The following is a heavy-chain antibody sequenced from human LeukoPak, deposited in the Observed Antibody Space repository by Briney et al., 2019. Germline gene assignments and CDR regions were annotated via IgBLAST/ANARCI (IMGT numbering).Heavy chain of an antibody. CDR1: GFIFSDYY. V-gene: IGHV3-11*01. J-gene: IGHJ5*02. CDR3: ARDKDDYGSGNHWFDP. Sequence: GGSLRLSCAASGFIFSDYYMSWIRQAPGKGLEWVSYISSSGSTIYYADSVKGRFTISRDNAKNSLYLQMNSLRAEDTAVHYCARDKDDYGSGNHWFDPWGQGTLVTVSS. CDR2: ISSSGSTI. D-gene: IGHD3-10*01.